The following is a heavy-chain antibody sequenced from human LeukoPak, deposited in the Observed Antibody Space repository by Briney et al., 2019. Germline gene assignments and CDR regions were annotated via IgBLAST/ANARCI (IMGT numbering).Heavy chain of an antibody. CDR2: ISFDEGNK. CDR1: GFTFSTYA. J-gene: IGHJ2*01. V-gene: IGHV3-30-3*01. Sequence: GGSLRLSCAASGFTFSTYAMHWVRQAPGKGLEWVAVISFDEGNKFYADSVKGRFTISRDNAKNSLYLQMNSLRAEDTAVYYCARGIIHSSSWYSSRIWYFDLWGRGTLLTVSS. D-gene: IGHD6-13*01. CDR3: ARGIIHSSSWYSSRIWYFDL.